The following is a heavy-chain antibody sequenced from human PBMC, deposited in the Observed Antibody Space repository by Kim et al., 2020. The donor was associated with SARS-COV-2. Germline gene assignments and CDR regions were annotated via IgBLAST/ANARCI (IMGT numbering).Heavy chain of an antibody. J-gene: IGHJ4*01. V-gene: IGHV4-39*07. CDR2: SFYSGST. D-gene: IGHD2-8*02. Sequence: SETLSLTCTVSGVSISGSTSYWVWIRQPPGKGLEWIVSSFYSGSTYYDPSIRRRLTLCVQTTTTQFSLKLNSGNAGDAVLYCWRGLVVSNHFDCCG. CDR3: WRGLVVSNHFDC. CDR1: GVSISGSTSY.